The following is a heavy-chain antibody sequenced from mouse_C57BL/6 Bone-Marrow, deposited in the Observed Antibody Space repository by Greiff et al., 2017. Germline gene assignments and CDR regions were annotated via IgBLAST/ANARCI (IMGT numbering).Heavy chain of an antibody. CDR2: ISSGGSYT. V-gene: IGHV5-6*02. J-gene: IGHJ2*01. CDR3: ARRFYNGYYDSLDY. Sequence: EVKLVESGGDLVKPGGSLKLSCAASGFTFSSYGMSWVRQTTDKRLEWVATISSGGSYTYYTDSVKGLFTISRDNAKNTLYRQMSSLKSEDTAMYYCARRFYNGYYDSLDYWGQGTTLTVSS. D-gene: IGHD2-3*01. CDR1: GFTFSSYG.